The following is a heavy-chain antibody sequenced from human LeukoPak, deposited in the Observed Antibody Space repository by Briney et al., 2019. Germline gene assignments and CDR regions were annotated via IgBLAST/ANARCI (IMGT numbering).Heavy chain of an antibody. J-gene: IGHJ6*02. D-gene: IGHD6-19*01. Sequence: SETLSLTCTVSGGSISSYYWSWIRQPPGKGLEWIGYIYYSGSTNYNPSLKSRVTISVDTSKNQFSLKLSSVTAADTAVYYCAKAPGIAVAGMGGDRPGGYYYYYGMDVWGQGTTVTVSS. V-gene: IGHV4-59*01. CDR1: GGSISSYY. CDR2: IYYSGST. CDR3: AKAPGIAVAGMGGDRPGGYYYYYGMDV.